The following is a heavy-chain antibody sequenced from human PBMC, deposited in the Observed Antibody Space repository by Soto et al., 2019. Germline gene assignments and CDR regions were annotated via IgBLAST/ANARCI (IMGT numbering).Heavy chain of an antibody. J-gene: IGHJ6*02. D-gene: IGHD2-2*01. CDR3: ARLQMAYCSSTSCYAHYYYGMDV. CDR2: IDPSDSYT. Sequence: GESLKISCKGSGYSFTSYWISWVRQMPGKGLVWMGRIDPSDSYTNYSPSFQGHVTISADKSISTAYLQWSSLKASDTAMYYCARLQMAYCSSTSCYAHYYYGMDVWGQGTTVTVSS. V-gene: IGHV5-10-1*01. CDR1: GYSFTSYW.